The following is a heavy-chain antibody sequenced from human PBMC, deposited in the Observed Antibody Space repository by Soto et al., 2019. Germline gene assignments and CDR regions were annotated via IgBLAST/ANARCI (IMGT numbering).Heavy chain of an antibody. D-gene: IGHD6-19*01. CDR1: GYSFTSYG. V-gene: IGHV1-18*04. Sequence: QVQLVQSVTEVKKPGASVQVSCKASGYSFTSYGINWVRQAPGQGLEWMGWISTYNGDTNYAQKFQGRVTMTTDTSTTTAYMELRRLTSDDTAVYFCARGDSTGSPRGWCDPWGQGTVVTVSS. J-gene: IGHJ5*02. CDR3: ARGDSTGSPRGWCDP. CDR2: ISTYNGDT.